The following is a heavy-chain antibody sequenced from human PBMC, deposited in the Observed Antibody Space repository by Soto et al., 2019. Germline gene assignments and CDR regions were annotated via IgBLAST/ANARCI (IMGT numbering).Heavy chain of an antibody. CDR2: ISAYNGNT. CDR1: GYTFTSYG. CDR3: ARDWERLGFGSLCGSRSSDFDY. J-gene: IGHJ4*02. V-gene: IGHV1-18*01. Sequence: ASVKVSCKASGYTFTSYGISWVRQAPGQGLEWMGWISAYNGNTNYAQKLQGRVTMTTDTSTSTAYMELRSLRSDDTAVYYCARDWERLGFGSLCGSRSSDFDYWGQGTLVTVSS. D-gene: IGHD6-6*01.